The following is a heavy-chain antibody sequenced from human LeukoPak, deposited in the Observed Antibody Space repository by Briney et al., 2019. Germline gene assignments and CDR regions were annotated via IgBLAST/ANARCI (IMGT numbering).Heavy chain of an antibody. CDR2: IIGSGSST. Sequence: GGSLRLSCAASGFTFSTYSMSWVRQAPGKGLEWVSAIIGSGSSTYYADSVKGRFTISRDNSKNTLFLQMNSLRAEDTAVYYCAKDRAQQLVLDFWGQGTLVTVSS. CDR3: AKDRAQQLVLDF. D-gene: IGHD6-13*01. J-gene: IGHJ4*02. CDR1: GFTFSTYS. V-gene: IGHV3-23*01.